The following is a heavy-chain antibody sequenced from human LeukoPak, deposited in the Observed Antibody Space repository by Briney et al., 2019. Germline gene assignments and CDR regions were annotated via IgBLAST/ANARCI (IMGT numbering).Heavy chain of an antibody. J-gene: IGHJ4*02. V-gene: IGHV1-2*02. Sequence: ASVKVSCKASGYTFTDYFIHWVRQAPGQGLEWMGWIDPNSGGTNFSQKFQDRVTVTRDTSISTAYMEVTRLTSDDTAVYYCARDFGYHHFWSGPRFWGQGALVTVSS. CDR2: IDPNSGGT. D-gene: IGHD3-3*01. CDR3: ARDFGYHHFWSGPRF. CDR1: GYTFTDYF.